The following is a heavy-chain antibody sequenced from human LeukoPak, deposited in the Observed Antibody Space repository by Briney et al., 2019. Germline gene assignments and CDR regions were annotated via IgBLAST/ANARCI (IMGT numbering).Heavy chain of an antibody. J-gene: IGHJ4*02. D-gene: IGHD1-26*01. Sequence: GGSLRLSCAASGFTFSRYGMHWVRQAPGKGLEWVSRIKYDASSTSYADSVKGRFTISRDNAKNTLYLQMNSLRAEDTAVYYCARGATYAYYQDYWGQGTLVTVSS. CDR2: IKYDASST. V-gene: IGHV3-74*01. CDR1: GFTFSRYG. CDR3: ARGATYAYYQDY.